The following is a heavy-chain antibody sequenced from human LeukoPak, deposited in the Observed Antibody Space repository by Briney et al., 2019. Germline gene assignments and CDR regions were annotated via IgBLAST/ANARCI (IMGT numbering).Heavy chain of an antibody. J-gene: IGHJ4*02. V-gene: IGHV3-30*02. CDR2: IRYDGSNK. D-gene: IGHD3-9*01. CDR3: ARGPDILTGYSFDY. CDR1: GFTFSSYG. Sequence: TGGSLRLSCAASGFTFSSYGMHWVRQAPGKGLEWVAFIRYDGSNKYYADSVKGRFTISRDNAKNSLYLQMNSLRAEDTAVYYCARGPDILTGYSFDYWGQGTLVTVSS.